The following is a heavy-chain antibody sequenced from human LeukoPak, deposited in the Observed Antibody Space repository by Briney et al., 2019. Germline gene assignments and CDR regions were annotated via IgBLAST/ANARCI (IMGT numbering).Heavy chain of an antibody. CDR1: GFTFSSYS. V-gene: IGHV3-21*01. D-gene: IGHD3-10*01. CDR3: AAGVLWLGELSPYFDY. J-gene: IGHJ4*02. Sequence: PGGSLRLSCAASGFTFSSYSMNWVRQAPGKGLEWVSSISSSSSYIYYADSVKGRFTISRDNAKNSLYLQMNSLRAEDTAVYYCAAGVLWLGELSPYFDYWGQGTLVTVSS. CDR2: ISSSSSYI.